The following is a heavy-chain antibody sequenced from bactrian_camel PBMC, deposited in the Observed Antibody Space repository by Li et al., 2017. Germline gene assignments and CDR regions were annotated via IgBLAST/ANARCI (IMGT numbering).Heavy chain of an antibody. D-gene: IGHD5*01. J-gene: IGHJ4*01. CDR2: VDRDGST. V-gene: IGHV3S53*01. CDR3: TADPTVMGWLTNPKY. Sequence: VQLVESGGVSVEAGGSLRLSCAASEGTISSDCVGWFRQAPGKGREGLVAVDRDGSTAYGEAAKGRFTFSRDNAARTASLQMDIMKLDDSAVYYCTADPTVMGWLTNPKYWGQGTQVTVS. CDR1: EGTISSDC.